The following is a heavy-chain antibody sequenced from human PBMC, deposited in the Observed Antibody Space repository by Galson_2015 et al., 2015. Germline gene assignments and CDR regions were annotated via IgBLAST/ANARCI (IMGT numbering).Heavy chain of an antibody. CDR2: ISAYNGNT. J-gene: IGHJ6*03. CDR3: AREKYYDILTGSGVNRYYYYYMDV. CDR1: GYTFTSYG. V-gene: IGHV1-18*01. Sequence: SVKVSCKASGYTFTSYGISWVRQAPGQGLEWMGWISAYNGNTNYAQKLQGRVTMTTDTSTSTAYMELRSLRSDDTAVYYCAREKYYDILTGSGVNRYYYYYMDVWGKGTTVTVSS. D-gene: IGHD3-9*01.